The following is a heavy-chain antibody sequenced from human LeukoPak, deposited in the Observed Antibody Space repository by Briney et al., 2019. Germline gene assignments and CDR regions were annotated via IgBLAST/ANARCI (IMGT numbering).Heavy chain of an antibody. D-gene: IGHD6-19*01. CDR2: ISAYNGNT. J-gene: IGHJ1*01. V-gene: IGHV1-18*01. CDR1: GYTFTSYG. CDR3: AAGEGQWLVHDQEYLQH. Sequence: VASVKVSCKASGYTFTSYGISWVRQAPGQGLEWMGWISAYNGNTNYAQKLQGRVTMTTDTSTSTAYMELRSLRSDDTAVYYCAAGEGQWLVHDQEYLQHWGQGTLVTVSS.